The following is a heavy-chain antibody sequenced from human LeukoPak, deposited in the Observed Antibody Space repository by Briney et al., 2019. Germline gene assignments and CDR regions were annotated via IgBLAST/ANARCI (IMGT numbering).Heavy chain of an antibody. CDR3: AKERSYYYDSSSIDY. V-gene: IGHV3-23*01. Sequence: GGSLRLSCAASGFTFSSYAMSWVRQAPGKGLEWVSAISGSGGSTYYADSVKGRFTISRDNSKNTPYLQMNSLRAEDTAVYYCAKERSYYYDSSSIDYWGQGTLVTVSS. J-gene: IGHJ4*02. D-gene: IGHD3-22*01. CDR2: ISGSGGST. CDR1: GFTFSSYA.